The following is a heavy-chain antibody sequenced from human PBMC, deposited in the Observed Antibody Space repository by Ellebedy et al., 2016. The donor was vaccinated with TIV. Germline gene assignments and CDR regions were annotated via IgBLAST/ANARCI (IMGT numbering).Heavy chain of an antibody. D-gene: IGHD6-6*01. CDR2: INSNSGGT. Sequence: ASVKVSCKASGYTFTGYFVHWVRQAPGQGLEWMGWINSNSGGTNYEQKFQGRVSMTRDTSISTAYMELSSLKFDATAIYYCARTRGSSSVELDPWGQGTLVTVSS. CDR3: ARTRGSSSVELDP. V-gene: IGHV1-2*02. CDR1: GYTFTGYF. J-gene: IGHJ5*02.